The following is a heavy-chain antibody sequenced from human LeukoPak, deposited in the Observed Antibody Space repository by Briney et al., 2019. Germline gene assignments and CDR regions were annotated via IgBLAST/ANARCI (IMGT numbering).Heavy chain of an antibody. CDR3: ARDRPGDYGDYADHFDY. V-gene: IGHV3-33*01. CDR1: GFTFSSYG. Sequence: GGSLRLSCAASGFTFSSYGMHWVRKAPGKGLEWVAVIWYDGSNKYYADSVKGRFTISRDNSKNTLSLQMNSLRAEDTAVYYCARDRPGDYGDYADHFDYWGQGTLVTVSS. CDR2: IWYDGSNK. D-gene: IGHD4-17*01. J-gene: IGHJ4*02.